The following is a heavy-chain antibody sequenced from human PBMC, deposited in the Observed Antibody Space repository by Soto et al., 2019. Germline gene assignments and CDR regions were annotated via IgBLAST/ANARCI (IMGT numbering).Heavy chain of an antibody. CDR3: ARDLHQAIAVAGSSYYYYGMDV. CDR1: GGTFSSYA. CDR2: IIPIFGTA. J-gene: IGHJ6*02. Sequence: EASVKVSCKASGGTFSSYAISWVRQAPGQGLEWMGGIIPIFGTANYAQKFQGRVTITADESTSTAYMELSSLRSEDTAVYYCARDLHQAIAVAGSSYYYYGMDVWGQGTTVTVSS. V-gene: IGHV1-69*13. D-gene: IGHD6-19*01.